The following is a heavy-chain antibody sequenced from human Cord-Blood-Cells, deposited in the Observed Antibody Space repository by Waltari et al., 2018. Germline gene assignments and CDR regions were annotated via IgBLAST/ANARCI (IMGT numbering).Heavy chain of an antibody. J-gene: IGHJ4*02. Sequence: VHLVPTGAEVKKPGAPVKVPCKASGSPFTGYHMNWVRPAPGHVVEVMGWTNPDSGRTNDAQKFKGWVTMTRETAISTAYMELGSLRSDDTAVYYCARGPFQTGDYFDYWSQITLVTVSS. D-gene: IGHD7-27*01. CDR2: TNPDSGRT. CDR3: ARGPFQTGDYFDY. CDR1: GSPFTGYH. V-gene: IGHV1-2*04.